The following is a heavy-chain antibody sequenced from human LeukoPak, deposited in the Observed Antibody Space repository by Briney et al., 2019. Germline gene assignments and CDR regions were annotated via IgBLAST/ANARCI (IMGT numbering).Heavy chain of an antibody. CDR1: GFTFSTNA. CDR3: AKDVGKWESLHFFDY. Sequence: GGSLRLSCLTSGFTFSTNAMSWVRQAPGKGLEWMSGISGSGASKYYADSVTGRFTISRDNSRNTLYLQMNSLRGDDTAVYYCAKDVGKWESLHFFDYWGQGTLVTVSS. J-gene: IGHJ4*02. D-gene: IGHD1-26*01. V-gene: IGHV3-23*01. CDR2: ISGSGASK.